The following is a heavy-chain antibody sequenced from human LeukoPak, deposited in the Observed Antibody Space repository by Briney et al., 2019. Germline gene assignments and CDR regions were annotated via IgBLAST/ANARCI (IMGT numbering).Heavy chain of an antibody. CDR1: GFTFSNYN. J-gene: IGHJ6*03. CDR3: ARYDYYYYMDV. Sequence: GGPLRLSCADSGFTFSNYNMNWVRQAPGKGLEWVANIKQDGSEKYYVDSVKGRFTISRDNAKNSLYLQMNSLRAEDTAVYYCARYDYYYYMDVWGKGTTVTVSS. CDR2: IKQDGSEK. V-gene: IGHV3-7*01.